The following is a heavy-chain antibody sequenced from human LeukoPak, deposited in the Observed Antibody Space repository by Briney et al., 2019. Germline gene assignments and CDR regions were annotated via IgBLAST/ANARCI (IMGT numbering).Heavy chain of an antibody. V-gene: IGHV4-39*01. D-gene: IGHD3-10*01. CDR3: ARHEVLLWFGEPNYFDY. J-gene: IGHJ4*02. CDR2: IYYSGRT. CDR1: GGSISSSSYY. Sequence: SETLSLTCTVSGGSISSSSYYWGWIRQPPGKGLEWIGSIYYSGRTYYNPSLKSRVTISVDTSKNQFSLKLSSVTAADTAVYYCARHEVLLWFGEPNYFDYWGQGTLVTVSS.